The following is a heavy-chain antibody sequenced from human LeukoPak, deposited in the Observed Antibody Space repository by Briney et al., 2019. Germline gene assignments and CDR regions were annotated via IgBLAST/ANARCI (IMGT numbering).Heavy chain of an antibody. CDR3: ARGPTISETGYFDY. J-gene: IGHJ4*03. D-gene: IGHD1-1*01. V-gene: IGHV4-34*01. CDR2: INHRGDT. Sequence: PSETLSLTCAVYGGSFSSYYWSWIRRSPGKGREWIAEINHRGDTNYNPSVKSRVTISVDTSKNQFSLKVTSLTAADTAVYYCARGPTISETGYFDYWGQGTLVTVSS. CDR1: GGSFSSYY.